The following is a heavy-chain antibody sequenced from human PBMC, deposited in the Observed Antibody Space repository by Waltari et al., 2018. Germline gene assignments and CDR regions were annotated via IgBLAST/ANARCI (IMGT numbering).Heavy chain of an antibody. CDR2: VDPELGDT. CDR3: ARGPLGATHWFDS. V-gene: IGHV1-69-2*01. D-gene: IGHD1-26*01. Sequence: EVQLVQSGAEVKKPGAAVRISCGTSGYTFSAYYIHWIQQAPGKGLTWMGRVDPELGDTLFVPQFQGRLTLTADSSRDTAYMELTSLHSDDTAVYFCARGPLGATHWFDSWGQGTLVTVSS. J-gene: IGHJ5*01. CDR1: GYTFSAYY.